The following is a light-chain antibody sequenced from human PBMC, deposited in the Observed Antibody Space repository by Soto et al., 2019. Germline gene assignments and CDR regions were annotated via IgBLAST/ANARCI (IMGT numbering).Light chain of an antibody. CDR2: AAS. Sequence: DIHITQSPSSLSLSLGDRVTITCLAIQSISSYLNWYQQKPGKAPKLLIYAASSLQSGVPSRFSGSGSGTDFTLTISSLQPEDFATYYCQQSYSTPRCLTFGGGTKVDIK. J-gene: IGKJ4*01. CDR1: QSISSY. V-gene: IGKV1-39*01. CDR3: QQSYSTPRCLT.